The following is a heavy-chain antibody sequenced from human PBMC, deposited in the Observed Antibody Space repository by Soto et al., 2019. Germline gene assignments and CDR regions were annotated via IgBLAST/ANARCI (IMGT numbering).Heavy chain of an antibody. J-gene: IGHJ5*02. V-gene: IGHV4-30-4*01. D-gene: IGHD6-13*01. Sequence: SETLSLTCTVSGGSISSGDYYWSWVRQPPGKGLEWIGYIYYSGSTYYNPSLKSRVTISVDTSKNRFSLKLSSVTAADTAVYYCARRLIAAAVTAWIDPWGQGTLVTVSS. CDR3: ARRLIAAAVTAWIDP. CDR2: IYYSGST. CDR1: GGSISSGDYY.